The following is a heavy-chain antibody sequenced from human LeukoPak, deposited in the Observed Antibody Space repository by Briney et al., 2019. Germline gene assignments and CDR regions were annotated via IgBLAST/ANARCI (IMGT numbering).Heavy chain of an antibody. CDR2: ISGSGGST. D-gene: IGHD5-12*01. Sequence: ARGSLRLSCAASGFTFSSYAMSWVRQAPGKGLEWVSAISGSGGSTYYADSVKGRFTISRDNSKNTLYLQMNSLRAEDTAVYYCAKAGKAATITVYFDYWGQGTLVTVSS. CDR1: GFTFSSYA. V-gene: IGHV3-23*01. J-gene: IGHJ4*02. CDR3: AKAGKAATITVYFDY.